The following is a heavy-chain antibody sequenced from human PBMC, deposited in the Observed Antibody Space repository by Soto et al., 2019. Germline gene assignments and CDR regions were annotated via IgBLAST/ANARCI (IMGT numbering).Heavy chain of an antibody. J-gene: IGHJ4*02. CDR1: GGSISSSSYY. Sequence: QLQLQESGPGLVKPSETLSLTCTVSGGSISSSSYYCGWIRQPPGKGLEWIGSIYYRGSTYYNPSLRSRVTISVDTSKNQFSLKLSAVTAADTAVYYCARLNPSSSSTYFDYWGQGTLVTVSS. CDR2: IYYRGST. V-gene: IGHV4-39*01. CDR3: ARLNPSSSSTYFDY. D-gene: IGHD6-13*01.